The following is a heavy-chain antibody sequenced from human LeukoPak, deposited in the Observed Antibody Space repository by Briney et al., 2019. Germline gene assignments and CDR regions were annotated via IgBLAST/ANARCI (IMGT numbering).Heavy chain of an antibody. Sequence: SETLSLTCTVSGGSISSGGYYWSWIRQPPGKGLEWIGYIYHSGSTYYNPSLKSRVTISVDRSKNQFSLKLSSVTAADTAVYYCARVMDTAMVNLFDYWGQGTLVTVSS. CDR3: ARVMDTAMVNLFDY. D-gene: IGHD5-18*01. J-gene: IGHJ4*02. CDR2: IYHSGST. V-gene: IGHV4-30-2*01. CDR1: GGSISSGGYY.